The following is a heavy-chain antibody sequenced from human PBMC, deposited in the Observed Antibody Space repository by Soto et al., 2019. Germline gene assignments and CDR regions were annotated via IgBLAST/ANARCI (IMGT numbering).Heavy chain of an antibody. CDR1: GGTFSSYT. V-gene: IGHV1-69*02. CDR2: IIPILGIA. CDR3: ASLMSSGYYYGMDV. D-gene: IGHD3-10*01. J-gene: IGHJ6*02. Sequence: QVQLVQSGAEVKKPGSSVKVSCKASGGTFSSYTITWVRQAPGQGLEWMGRIIPILGIANYAQKFQGRVTITADKTTSTAHRALSSLRSEDTAVHYCASLMSSGYYYGMDVWGQGTTVTVSS.